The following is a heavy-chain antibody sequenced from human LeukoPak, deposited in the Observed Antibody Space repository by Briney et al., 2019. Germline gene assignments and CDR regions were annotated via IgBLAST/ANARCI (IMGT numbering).Heavy chain of an antibody. V-gene: IGHV3-48*03. Sequence: GGSLRLSCAASGFTFRDYEMNWVRQAPGKGLEWVSYISSSGSTKDYADSVEGRFTTSRDNAKNSLYLQMNSLRAEDTAVYYCARKAYGLDVWGKGTTVTVSS. J-gene: IGHJ6*04. CDR2: ISSSGSTK. CDR1: GFTFRDYE. CDR3: ARKAYGLDV.